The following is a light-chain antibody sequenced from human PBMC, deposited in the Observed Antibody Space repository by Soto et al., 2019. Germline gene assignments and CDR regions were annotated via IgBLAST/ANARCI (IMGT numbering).Light chain of an antibody. CDR1: SSDVGGYNY. CDR3: SSYTSSSTLEDV. J-gene: IGLJ1*01. V-gene: IGLV2-14*01. CDR2: DVS. Sequence: HSALTQPASVSGSPGQSITISCTGTSSDVGGYNYVSWYQQHPGKAPKLMIYDVSNRPSGVSNRFSGSKSGNTASLTISGLQVEDEADYYCSSYTSSSTLEDVFGTGTKVTVL.